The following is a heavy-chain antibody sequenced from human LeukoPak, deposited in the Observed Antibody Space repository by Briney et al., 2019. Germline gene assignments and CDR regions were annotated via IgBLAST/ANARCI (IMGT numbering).Heavy chain of an antibody. V-gene: IGHV3-30*01. D-gene: IGHD6-13*01. CDR3: AKGQEQLVSYHYGMDV. CDR1: GFTFSSYA. J-gene: IGHJ6*02. Sequence: GGSLRLSCAASGFTFSSYAMHWVRQAPGKGLEWVAVISYDGSNKYYADSVKGRFTISRDNSKNTLYLQMNSLRAEDTAVYYCAKGQEQLVSYHYGMDVWGQGTTVTVSS. CDR2: ISYDGSNK.